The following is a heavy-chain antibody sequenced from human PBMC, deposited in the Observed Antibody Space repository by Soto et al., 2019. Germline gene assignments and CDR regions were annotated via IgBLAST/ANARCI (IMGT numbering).Heavy chain of an antibody. CDR2: ISGSGGST. Sequence: GGSLRLSCAASVFTFSSYAVSWVRQAPGKGLEWVSAISGSGGSTYYADSVKGRFTISRDNSKNTLYLQMNSLRAEDTAVYYCAKDHLGAVAGTVDYWGQGTLVTVSS. CDR3: AKDHLGAVAGTVDY. CDR1: VFTFSSYA. V-gene: IGHV3-23*01. J-gene: IGHJ4*02. D-gene: IGHD6-19*01.